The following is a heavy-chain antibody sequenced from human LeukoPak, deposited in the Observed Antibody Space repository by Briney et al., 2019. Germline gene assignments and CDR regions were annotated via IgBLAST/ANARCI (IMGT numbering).Heavy chain of an antibody. CDR2: IYPADSDT. CDR1: GYIFTNYW. J-gene: IGHJ4*02. D-gene: IGHD4-23*01. Sequence: PGESLKISCKGSGYIFTNYWIAWVRQMPGKGLEWMAIIYPADSDTRHSPSFQGQVTISADKSISTAYLQWSSLKASDTAIYYCARLIDYGGSGYYFDYWGQGTLVTVSS. CDR3: ARLIDYGGSGYYFDY. V-gene: IGHV5-51*01.